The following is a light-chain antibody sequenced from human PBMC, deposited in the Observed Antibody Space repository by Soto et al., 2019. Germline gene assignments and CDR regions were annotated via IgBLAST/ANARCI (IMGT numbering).Light chain of an antibody. CDR2: DSK. CDR3: QSYDNSLSGSV. V-gene: IGLV1-40*01. Sequence: QAVVTQPPSVSGAPGQRVTISCTGSSTNIGAGYDVHWYQQFPGTAPKLLIYDSKNRPSGVPDRFSGSKSGTSGSLAITGLQAEDEADYCQSYDNSLSGSVFGGGTKLTVL. CDR1: STNIGAGYD. J-gene: IGLJ2*01.